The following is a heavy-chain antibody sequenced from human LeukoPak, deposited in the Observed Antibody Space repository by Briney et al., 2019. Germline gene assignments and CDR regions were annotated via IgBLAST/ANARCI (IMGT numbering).Heavy chain of an antibody. CDR2: ISGSGGST. V-gene: IGHV3-23*01. J-gene: IGHJ4*02. CDR3: AKPGVWFGELPSDY. CDR1: GFTFSSYA. Sequence: PGGSLRLSCAASGFTFSSYAMSWVRQAPGKGLEWVSAISGSGGSTYYADSVKGRFTISRDNSKNTLYLQMNSLRAEDTAVYYCAKPGVWFGELPSDYWGQGTLVTVSS. D-gene: IGHD3-10*01.